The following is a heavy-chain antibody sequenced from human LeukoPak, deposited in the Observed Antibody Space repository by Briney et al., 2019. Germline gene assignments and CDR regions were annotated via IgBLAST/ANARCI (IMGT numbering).Heavy chain of an antibody. CDR3: ASRRGSVDY. Sequence: SETLSLTCTVSGYSISSGYYWGWIRQPPGKGLGWIGSIYHSGSTYYNPSLKSRVTISVDTSKNQFSLKLSSVTAADTAVYYCASRRGSVDYWGQGTLVTVSS. D-gene: IGHD3-10*01. CDR2: IYHSGST. V-gene: IGHV4-38-2*02. CDR1: GYSISSGYY. J-gene: IGHJ4*02.